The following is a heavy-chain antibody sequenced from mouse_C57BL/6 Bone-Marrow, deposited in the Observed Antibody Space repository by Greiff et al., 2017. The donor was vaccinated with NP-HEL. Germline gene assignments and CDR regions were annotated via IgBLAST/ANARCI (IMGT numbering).Heavy chain of an antibody. V-gene: IGHV3-6*01. J-gene: IGHJ3*01. Sequence: EVQLQQSGPGLVKPSQSLSLTCSVTGYSIISGYYWNWIRQFPGNKLEWMAYISYDGSNNYNPSLKNPISLTRDISKNQFYLKLTSVTTEDTATYYCAREGGYYGSPFAYWGQGTLVTVSA. CDR1: GYSIISGYY. CDR3: AREGGYYGSPFAY. D-gene: IGHD1-1*01. CDR2: ISYDGSN.